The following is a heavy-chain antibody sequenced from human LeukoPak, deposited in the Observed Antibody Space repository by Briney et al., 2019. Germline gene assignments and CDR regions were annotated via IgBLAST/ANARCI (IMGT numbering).Heavy chain of an antibody. V-gene: IGHV3-21*01. CDR1: GFTFSRYS. D-gene: IGHD3-16*01. CDR2: ISSSSSYR. Sequence: PGGSLRLSCAASGFTFSRYSMNWVRQAPWKGLEWVSSISSSSSYRYYAESVKGRFTISRDKAKNSLHLQMNSLRAEDTAVYYCMSYAGRSDDYWGQGTLVTVSS. J-gene: IGHJ4*02. CDR3: MSYAGRSDDY.